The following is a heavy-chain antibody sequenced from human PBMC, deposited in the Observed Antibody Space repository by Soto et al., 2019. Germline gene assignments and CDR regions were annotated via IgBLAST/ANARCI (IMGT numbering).Heavy chain of an antibody. D-gene: IGHD3-10*01. CDR3: ARALAHYYGSGSYYNLDY. CDR1: GYTFTSYA. CDR2: INAGNGNT. V-gene: IGHV1-3*01. J-gene: IGHJ4*02. Sequence: QVQLVQSGAEVKKPGASVKVSCKASGYTFTSYAMHWVRQAPGQRLEWMGWINAGNGNTKYSQKFQGRVTITRDTSASTAYMELSSLRSEDTAVYYCARALAHYYGSGSYYNLDYWGQGTLVTVSS.